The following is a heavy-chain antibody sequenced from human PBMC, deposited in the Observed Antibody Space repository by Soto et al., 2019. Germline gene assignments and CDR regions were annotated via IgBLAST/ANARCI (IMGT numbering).Heavy chain of an antibody. Sequence: PGGSLRFSCAASGFTFSSYAMSWVRQAPGKGLEWVSAISGSGGSTYYADSVKGRFTISRDNAKNTLYLQMNSLRVEDTAVYYCARDQPTNWGRTGSYYYGMDVWGQGTTVNVSS. D-gene: IGHD7-27*01. V-gene: IGHV3-23*01. J-gene: IGHJ6*02. CDR1: GFTFSSYA. CDR3: ARDQPTNWGRTGSYYYGMDV. CDR2: ISGSGGST.